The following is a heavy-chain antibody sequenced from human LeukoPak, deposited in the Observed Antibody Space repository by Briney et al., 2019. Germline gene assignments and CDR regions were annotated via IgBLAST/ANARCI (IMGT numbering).Heavy chain of an antibody. CDR3: ARVSGSTYYYYYGMDV. CDR1: GGSFSGYY. D-gene: IGHD1-26*01. CDR2: IYTSGST. Sequence: SETLSLTCAVYGGSFSGYYWSWIRQPAGKGLEWIGRIYTSGSTNYNPSLKSRVTMSVDTSKNQFSLKLSSVTAADTAVYYCARVSGSTYYYYYGMDVWGQGTTVTVSS. J-gene: IGHJ6*02. V-gene: IGHV4-59*10.